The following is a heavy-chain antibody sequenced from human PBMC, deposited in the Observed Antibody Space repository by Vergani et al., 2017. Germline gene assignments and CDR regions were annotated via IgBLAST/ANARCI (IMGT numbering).Heavy chain of an antibody. D-gene: IGHD6-19*01. CDR2: IIPILGIA. CDR1: GGTFSSYT. V-gene: IGHV1-69*08. J-gene: IGHJ3*02. Sequence: HVQLVQSGAEVKKPGSSVKVSCKASGGTFSSYTISWLRQAPGQGLEWMGRIIPILGIANYAQKFQGRVTITADKSTSTAYMELSSLRSEDTAVYYCARDSVASAAFDIWGQGTMVIVSS. CDR3: ARDSVASAAFDI.